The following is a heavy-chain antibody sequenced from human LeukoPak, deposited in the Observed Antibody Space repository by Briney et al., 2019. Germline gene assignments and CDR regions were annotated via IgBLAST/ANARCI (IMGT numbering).Heavy chain of an antibody. Sequence: SETLSLTCAVYGGSFSGYYWSWIRQPPGKGLEWIGEINHSGSTNYNPSLKSRVTISVDTSKNQFSLKLSSVTAADTAVYYYASHKQSYWYWGQGTLVTVSS. D-gene: IGHD2/OR15-2a*01. CDR2: INHSGST. CDR3: ASHKQSYWY. V-gene: IGHV4-34*01. J-gene: IGHJ4*02. CDR1: GGSFSGYY.